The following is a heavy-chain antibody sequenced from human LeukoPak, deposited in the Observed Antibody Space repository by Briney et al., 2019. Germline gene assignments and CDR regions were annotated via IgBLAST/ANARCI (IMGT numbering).Heavy chain of an antibody. D-gene: IGHD3-22*01. CDR2: ISAYNGNT. CDR3: ARDKYSSGYLRYYYYYGMDV. Sequence: ASVKVPCKASGYTFTSYGISWVRQAPGQGLEWMGWISAYNGNTNYAQKLQGRVTMTTDTSTSTAYMELRSLRSDDTAVYYCARDKYSSGYLRYYYYYGMDVWGQGTTVTVSS. V-gene: IGHV1-18*01. CDR1: GYTFTSYG. J-gene: IGHJ6*02.